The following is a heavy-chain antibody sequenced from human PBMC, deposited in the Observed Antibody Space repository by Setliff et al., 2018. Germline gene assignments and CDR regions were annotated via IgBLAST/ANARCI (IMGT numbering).Heavy chain of an antibody. Sequence: ASVKVSCKASGYTFTSYDINWVQQATGQGLEWMGWMNPNSGNTGYAQKFQGRVTMTRNTSISTAYMELSSLRSEDTAVYYCARGGIVVVTAILYGMDVWGQGTTVTVSS. CDR3: ARGGIVVVTAILYGMDV. CDR1: GYTFTSYD. D-gene: IGHD2-21*02. V-gene: IGHV1-8*02. CDR2: MNPNSGNT. J-gene: IGHJ6*02.